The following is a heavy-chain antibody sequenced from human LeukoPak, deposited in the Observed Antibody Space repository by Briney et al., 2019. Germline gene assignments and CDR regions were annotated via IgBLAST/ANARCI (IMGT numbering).Heavy chain of an antibody. CDR2: IIPIFGTA. CDR3: ARVTLGDYYDSSGYSDY. Sequence: SVKVSCKASGGTFSSYAISWVRQAPGQGLEWMGGIIPIFGTANYAQKFQGRVTITADESTSTAYMELSSLRSEDTAVYYCARVTLGDYYDSSGYSDYWGQGTLVTVSS. V-gene: IGHV1-69*13. D-gene: IGHD3-22*01. CDR1: GGTFSSYA. J-gene: IGHJ4*02.